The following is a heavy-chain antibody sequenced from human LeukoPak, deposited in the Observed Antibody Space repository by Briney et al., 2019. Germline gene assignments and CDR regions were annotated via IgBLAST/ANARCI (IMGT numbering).Heavy chain of an antibody. CDR2: IDWDDDK. CDR1: GFSLSTSGMC. D-gene: IGHD4-11*01. Sequence: SGPALVKPTQTLTLTCTFSGFSLSTSGMCVSWIRQPPAKALEWLARIDWDDDKYYSTSLKTRLTISKDTSKNQVVLTMTNMDPVDTATYYCARTLLVMTTCYGMDVWGQGTTVTVSS. CDR3: ARTLLVMTTCYGMDV. J-gene: IGHJ6*02. V-gene: IGHV2-70*11.